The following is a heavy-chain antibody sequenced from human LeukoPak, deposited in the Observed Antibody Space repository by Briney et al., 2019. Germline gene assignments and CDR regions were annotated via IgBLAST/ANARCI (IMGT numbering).Heavy chain of an antibody. J-gene: IGHJ4*02. CDR1: RVTFTSDA. D-gene: IGHD2-15*01. CDR3: AKDLGYCSGGSCGDY. CDR2: ISGSGGST. V-gene: IGHV3-23*01. Sequence: VGSLRLSCAASRVTFTSDAISCVPGSPGKGLEWVSAISGSGGSTYYAASVKGRFTISRENSKNPLYLQMNSLRAEDKAVYYCAKDLGYCSGGSCGDYWGQGTLVTVSS.